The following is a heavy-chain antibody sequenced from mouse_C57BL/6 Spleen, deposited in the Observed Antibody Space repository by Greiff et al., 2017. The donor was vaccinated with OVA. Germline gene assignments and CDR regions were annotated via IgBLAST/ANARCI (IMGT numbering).Heavy chain of an antibody. J-gene: IGHJ2*01. D-gene: IGHD2-3*01. CDR1: GYTFTSYW. CDR3: ARNDYFDY. Sequence: VQLQQPGAELVKPGASVKLSCKASGYTFTSYWLHWVKQRPGQGLEWIGMIHPNSGSTNYNEKFKSKATLTVDKSSSTAYMHLSSLTSEDSAVYYCARNDYFDYWGQGTTLTVSS. CDR2: IHPNSGST. V-gene: IGHV1-64*01.